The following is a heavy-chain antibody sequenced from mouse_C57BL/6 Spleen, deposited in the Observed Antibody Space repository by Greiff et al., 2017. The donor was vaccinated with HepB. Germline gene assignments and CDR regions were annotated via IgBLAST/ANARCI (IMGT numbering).Heavy chain of an antibody. J-gene: IGHJ1*03. CDR1: GYTFTSYW. CDR3: AMGFYGNWWYFDV. V-gene: IGHV1-53*01. CDR2: INPSNGGT. Sequence: VQLQQSGTELVKPGASVKLSCKASGYTFTSYWMHWVKQRPGQGLEWIGNINPSNGGTNYNEKFKSKATLTVDKSSSTAYMQLSSLTSEDSAVYYCAMGFYGNWWYFDVWGTGTTVTVSS. D-gene: IGHD2-1*01.